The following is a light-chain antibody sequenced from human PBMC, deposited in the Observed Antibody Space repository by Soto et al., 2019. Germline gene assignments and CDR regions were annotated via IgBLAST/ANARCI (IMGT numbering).Light chain of an antibody. V-gene: IGLV2-14*01. CDR1: SSDAGGYNY. CDR3: SSYTSSSTLFYG. CDR2: DVS. J-gene: IGLJ1*01. Sequence: QSAPTQPASGSGAPGQSTTISCTGTSSDAGGYNYVSWYQQHPGKAPKLMIYDVSNRPSGASNRFSGSKSGNTASLTLSGLQAEDEADYYCSSYTSSSTLFYGFGTGTKVTVL.